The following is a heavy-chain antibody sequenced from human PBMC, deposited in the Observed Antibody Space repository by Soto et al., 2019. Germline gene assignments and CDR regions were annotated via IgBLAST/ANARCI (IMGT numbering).Heavy chain of an antibody. J-gene: IGHJ5*02. V-gene: IGHV1-2*02. D-gene: IGHD3-22*01. Sequence: QVQLVQSGAEVKKPGASVKVSCKASGYTFTGYYIHWVRQAPGQGLEWMGWIIPGSGGTKYAQKFQGRVTVTGDTYTSTVYMEPSRLTSDDTALYYFVRGHYDSSGLFLAGWFDPWGHGTLVTVSS. CDR2: IIPGSGGT. CDR1: GYTFTGYY. CDR3: VRGHYDSSGLFLAGWFDP.